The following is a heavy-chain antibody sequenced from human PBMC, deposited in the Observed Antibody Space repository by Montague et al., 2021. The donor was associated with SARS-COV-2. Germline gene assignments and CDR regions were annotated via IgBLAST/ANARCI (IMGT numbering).Heavy chain of an antibody. J-gene: IGHJ4*01. CDR2: ISGDGTNK. CDR3: ARERGGSGYFDY. Sequence: SLRLSCAASGLIFSTYTIHWVRQAPGKGLEWVAAISGDGTNKYYAESLKGRSTISRDNSENTLYLQMNSLRPEDTAVYYCARERGGSGYFDYWGHGALVPVSS. D-gene: IGHD3-22*01. V-gene: IGHV3-30*04. CDR1: GLIFSTYT.